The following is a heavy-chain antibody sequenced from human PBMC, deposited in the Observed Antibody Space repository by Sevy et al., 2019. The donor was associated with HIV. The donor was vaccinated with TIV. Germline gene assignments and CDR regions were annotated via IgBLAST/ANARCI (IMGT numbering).Heavy chain of an antibody. CDR2: ISYDGSNK. D-gene: IGHD3-10*01. CDR3: AKAEGMVRGVIDLFDH. J-gene: IGHJ4*02. V-gene: IGHV3-30*18. Sequence: GGSLRLSCAASGFTFSSYGMHWVRQAPGKGLEWVAVISYDGSNKYYADSVKGRFTISRDNSKNTLYLQMNSVRAEDTAVYYCAKAEGMVRGVIDLFDHWGQGTLVTVSS. CDR1: GFTFSSYG.